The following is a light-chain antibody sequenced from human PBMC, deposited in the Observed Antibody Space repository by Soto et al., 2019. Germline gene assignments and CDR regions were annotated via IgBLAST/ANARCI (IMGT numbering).Light chain of an antibody. CDR1: SDDIGGSNY. J-gene: IGLJ2*01. CDR2: EVT. CDR3: NSYAGSNVV. Sequence: QSVLTQPPSASGSPGQSVTISCTGTSDDIGGSNYVSWYQQHPGKAPKLMIYEVTKRPSGVPDRFSGSKSGNTASLTVSGLQAEDEADYYCNSYAGSNVVFGGGTQLTVL. V-gene: IGLV2-8*01.